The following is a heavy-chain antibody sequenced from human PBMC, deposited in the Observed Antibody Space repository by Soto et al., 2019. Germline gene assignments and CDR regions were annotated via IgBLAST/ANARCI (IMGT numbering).Heavy chain of an antibody. CDR2: VIPIFGTA. CDR1: GGTFSSYA. D-gene: IGHD3-9*01. Sequence: FAVKVSCKASGGTFSSYAISLLRQAPGQGXEWMGGVIPIFGTAKYAQKFQGRATITADESTSTAYMELSSLRSEDTDVYYCARVGVGYDILTAYSFLGYYRMDVWGQGTTVTVSS. J-gene: IGHJ6*02. V-gene: IGHV1-69*13. CDR3: ARVGVGYDILTAYSFLGYYRMDV.